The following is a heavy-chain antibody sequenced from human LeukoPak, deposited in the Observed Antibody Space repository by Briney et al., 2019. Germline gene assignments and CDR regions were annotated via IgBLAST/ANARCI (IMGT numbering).Heavy chain of an antibody. Sequence: GGPLRLSCSASGFTFSNYWMSWVRQAPGKGLEWAANIKQDESEKYYVDSVKGRFTISRDNAKSSLYLQMNSLRAEDTAVYYCARALDSSSSRYQAFEEWGQGTLVTVSS. D-gene: IGHD2-2*01. CDR3: ARALDSSSSRYQAFEE. CDR1: GFTFSNYW. J-gene: IGHJ4*02. V-gene: IGHV3-7*01. CDR2: IKQDESEK.